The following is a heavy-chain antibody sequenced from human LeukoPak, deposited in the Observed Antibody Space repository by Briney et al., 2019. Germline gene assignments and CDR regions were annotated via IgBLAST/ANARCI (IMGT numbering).Heavy chain of an antibody. CDR1: GGSISSYY. D-gene: IGHD3-22*01. CDR3: AVSGYYSDY. CDR2: IYYSGST. V-gene: IGHV4-59*01. J-gene: IGHJ4*02. Sequence: SETLSLTCTVSGGSISSYYWSWIRQPPGKGLEWIGYIYYSGSTNYNPSLKSRVTISVDTSKNQFSLKLSSVTAADTAVYYCAVSGYYSDYWGQGTLVTVSS.